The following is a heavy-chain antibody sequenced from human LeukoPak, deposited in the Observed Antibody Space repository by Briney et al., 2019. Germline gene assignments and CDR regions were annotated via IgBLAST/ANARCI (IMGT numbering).Heavy chain of an antibody. CDR2: ISSNSETK. CDR1: GCSFDDYA. D-gene: IGHD5-24*01. CDR3: ANPLEKTTTTVGGYFDY. Sequence: GGSLRLSCVASGCSFDDYAMHWVRQAPGKGPEWVSSISSNSETKVYADSVRRRFTIFRDNAKKSLYLMMNSLRPEDTAFYYCANPLEKTTTTVGGYFDYWGQAMQVTVSS. J-gene: IGHJ4*02. V-gene: IGHV3-9*01.